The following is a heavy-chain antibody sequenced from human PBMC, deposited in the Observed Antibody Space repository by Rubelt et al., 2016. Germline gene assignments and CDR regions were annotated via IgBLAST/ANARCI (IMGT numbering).Heavy chain of an antibody. Sequence: QVQLVQSGAEVKKPGASVKVSCKASGYTFTNYAMHWLRQAPGQRLEWMGWINAGNDNTKYSQEFQGRVTITRDTSASTAYMGLGSLRSEDTAVYYCASALPAAGCFDYWGQGTLVTVSS. D-gene: IGHD6-13*01. CDR1: GYTFTNYA. J-gene: IGHJ4*02. CDR3: ASALPAAGCFDY. CDR2: INAGNDNT. V-gene: IGHV1-3*01.